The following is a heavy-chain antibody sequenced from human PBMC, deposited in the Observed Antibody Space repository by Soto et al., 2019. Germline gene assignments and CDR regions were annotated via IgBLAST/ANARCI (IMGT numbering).Heavy chain of an antibody. CDR3: ARRAFGSSSWYYFDY. J-gene: IGHJ4*02. D-gene: IGHD6-13*01. V-gene: IGHV4-39*01. CDR1: GGSISSSSYY. Sequence: SETLSLTCTVSGGSISSSSYYWGWIRQPPGKGLEWIGSIYYSGSTYYNPSLKSRVTISVDTSKNQFSLKLSSVTAADTAVYYCARRAFGSSSWYYFDYWGQGTLVTVSS. CDR2: IYYSGST.